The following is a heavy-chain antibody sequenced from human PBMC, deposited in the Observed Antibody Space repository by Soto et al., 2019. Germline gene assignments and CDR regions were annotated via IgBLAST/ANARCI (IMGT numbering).Heavy chain of an antibody. CDR2: LYYGRSA. CDR1: GDSINSYY. D-gene: IGHD3-22*01. Sequence: QVQLQESGPGLVKPSETLSLTCAVSGDSINSYYCMWIRLPPGKGLESIGYLYYGRSANYNPSLKSRVTLSVDTSTNQCSLTLSSMTAADTAVYYCALRSMAVVPEYWGQGTLVTVSS. V-gene: IGHV4-59*01. J-gene: IGHJ4*02. CDR3: ALRSMAVVPEY.